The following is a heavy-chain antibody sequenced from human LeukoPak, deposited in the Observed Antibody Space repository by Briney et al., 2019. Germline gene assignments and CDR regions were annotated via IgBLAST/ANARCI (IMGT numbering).Heavy chain of an antibody. Sequence: GGSPRLSCAVSAFTFTNYDIDCVRQAPGKGLDWVGFIWSEAMNKYYADSVKGRFSISRYNSKNTTYLRMNTLRVEDTALSYSARGPGGVVYSDYWGQGTLVTVSS. D-gene: IGHD2-8*01. J-gene: IGHJ4*02. CDR3: ARGPGGVVYSDY. CDR2: IWSEAMNK. V-gene: IGHV3-30*02. CDR1: AFTFTNYD.